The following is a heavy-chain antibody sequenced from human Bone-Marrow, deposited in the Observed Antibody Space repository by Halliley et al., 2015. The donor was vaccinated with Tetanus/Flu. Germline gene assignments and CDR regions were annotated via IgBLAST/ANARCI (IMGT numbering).Heavy chain of an antibody. V-gene: IGHV4-30-2*01. Sequence: TLSLTCAVSGDSISRGGYSWNWIRQPPGKGLEWIGYSYLSGSTDYTPSLKSRVTISIDRSKNQFSLNLYSVTAADTAVYYCARGYSSGSSGEFGYWGQGTLVTVSS. CDR1: GDSISRGGYS. J-gene: IGHJ4*02. CDR3: ARGYSSGSSGEFGY. D-gene: IGHD6-19*01. CDR2: SYLSGST.